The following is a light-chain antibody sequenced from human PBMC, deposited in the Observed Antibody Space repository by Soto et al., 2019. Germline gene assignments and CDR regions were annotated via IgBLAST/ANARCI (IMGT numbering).Light chain of an antibody. V-gene: IGKV3-20*01. J-gene: IGKJ1*01. CDR3: QQYGSSPSWT. CDR2: GAS. CDR1: QSVSSSY. Sequence: EIMLTQSPGTLSLSPGERATLSCRASQSVSSSYLAWYQQKPGQAPRLLIYGASSRATGIPDRFSGSGSGTDFTLTISRLEPEDFAVYYCQQYGSSPSWTFGQRTMVDI.